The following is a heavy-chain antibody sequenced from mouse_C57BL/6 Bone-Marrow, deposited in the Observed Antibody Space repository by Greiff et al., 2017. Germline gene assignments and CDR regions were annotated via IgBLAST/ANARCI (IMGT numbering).Heavy chain of an antibody. CDR1: GFSLTSYG. D-gene: IGHD1-1*01. Sequence: VQRVESGPGLVQPSQCLSITCTVSGFSLTSYGVHWVRQSPGKGLEWLGVIWSGGSTDYNAAFISRLSISKDNSKSQVFLKLSSLQADDTAIYYCARVTTLVHFYYGGQGNTLTVS. CDR3: ARVTTLVHFYY. V-gene: IGHV2-2*01. CDR2: IWSGGST. J-gene: IGHJ2*01.